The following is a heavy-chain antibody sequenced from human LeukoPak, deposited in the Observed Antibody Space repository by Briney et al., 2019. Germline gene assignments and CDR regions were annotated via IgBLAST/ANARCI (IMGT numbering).Heavy chain of an antibody. J-gene: IGHJ4*02. V-gene: IGHV3-23*01. Sequence: GGSLRLSCAASGFPFSSYAMNWVRQAPGKGLEWVSAISGSGASTYYADSVKDRFTLSRDDSKNTLYLQMNSLRAEDTAVYYCAKEKEFYFDNWGQGALVTVSS. D-gene: IGHD3-10*01. CDR1: GFPFSSYA. CDR3: AKEKEFYFDN. CDR2: ISGSGAST.